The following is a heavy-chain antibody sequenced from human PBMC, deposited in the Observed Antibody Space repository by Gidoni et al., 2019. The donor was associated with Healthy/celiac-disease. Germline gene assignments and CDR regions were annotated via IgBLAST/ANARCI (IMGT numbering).Heavy chain of an antibody. J-gene: IGHJ6*02. D-gene: IGHD5-18*01. CDR1: GGSFSGYY. CDR2: INHSGST. Sequence: QVQLQQWGAGLLKPSETLSITCAVYGGSFSGYYWSWIRQPPGKGLEWIGEINHSGSTNYNPSLKRRVTISVDTSKNQFSLKLSSVTAADTAVYYCARGSRGGGWIQLWLRDYGMDVWGQGTTVTVSS. V-gene: IGHV4-34*01. CDR3: ARGSRGGGWIQLWLRDYGMDV.